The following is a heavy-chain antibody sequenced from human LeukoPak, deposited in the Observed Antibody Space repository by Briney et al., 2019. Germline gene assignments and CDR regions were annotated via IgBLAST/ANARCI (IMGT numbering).Heavy chain of an antibody. Sequence: PSETLSLTCAVYGGSFNGYYWSWIRQPPGKGLEWIGEINHSGSTNYNPSLKSRVTISVDTSKNHFSLKLSSVTAADTAVYYCARGGAVAGPDWGDAFDIWGQGTMVTVSS. CDR1: GGSFNGYY. CDR2: INHSGST. V-gene: IGHV4-34*01. J-gene: IGHJ3*02. CDR3: ARGGAVAGPDWGDAFDI. D-gene: IGHD6-13*01.